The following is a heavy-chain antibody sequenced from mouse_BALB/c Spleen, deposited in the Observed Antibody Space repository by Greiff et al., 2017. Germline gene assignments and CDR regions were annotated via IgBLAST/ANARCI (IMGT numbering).Heavy chain of an antibody. CDR1: GYSFTSYW. Sequence: EVQLQESGTVLARPGASAKMSCKASGYSFTSYWMHWVKQRPGQGLEWIGAIYPGNSDTSYNQKFKGKAKLTAVTSASTAYMELSSLTNEDSAVYYCTRDYSYYAMDYWGQGTSVTVSS. CDR3: TRDYSYYAMDY. D-gene: IGHD2-12*01. CDR2: IYPGNSDT. V-gene: IGHV1-5*01. J-gene: IGHJ4*01.